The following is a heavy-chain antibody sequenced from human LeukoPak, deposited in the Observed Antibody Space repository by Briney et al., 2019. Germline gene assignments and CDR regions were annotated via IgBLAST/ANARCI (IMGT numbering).Heavy chain of an antibody. J-gene: IGHJ4*02. V-gene: IGHV3-30*03. CDR3: AREALGYRGYDPDYFDS. CDR2: ISYDGTIK. Sequence: PGGSLRLSCAASGFTFSSNYMHWVRQAPGKGLEWVAVISYDGTIKYYADSVKGRFTISRDNSKNTLYLQMNSLRAEDTAVYYCAREALGYRGYDPDYFDSWGQGTLVIVSS. D-gene: IGHD5-12*01. CDR1: GFTFSSNY.